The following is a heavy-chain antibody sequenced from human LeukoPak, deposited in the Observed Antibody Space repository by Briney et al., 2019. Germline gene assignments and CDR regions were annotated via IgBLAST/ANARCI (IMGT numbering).Heavy chain of an antibody. J-gene: IGHJ4*02. Sequence: SETLSLTCTVSGGSISNYYWSWIRQPPGKGLEWIGYIYYSGATSYNPSLKSRVTISADTSKNQFSLKLRSVTAADTAVYYCARYEVGATALDSWGQGTLVTVSS. CDR1: GGSISNYY. CDR3: ARYEVGATALDS. D-gene: IGHD1-26*01. V-gene: IGHV4-59*01. CDR2: IYYSGAT.